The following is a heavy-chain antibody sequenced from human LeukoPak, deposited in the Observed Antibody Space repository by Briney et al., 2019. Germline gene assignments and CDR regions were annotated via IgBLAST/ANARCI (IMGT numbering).Heavy chain of an antibody. CDR2: ISYDGSNK. CDR3: ARGVRIAVAGNIDY. Sequence: PGGSLRRSCAASGFTFRSYAMHWVRQAPGKGLEWEAAISYDGSNKKYADSVKVRFTISRDNSKNALYMQMNSLRAEDTGVYYCARGVRIAVAGNIDYWGQGTLVTVSS. CDR1: GFTFRSYA. V-gene: IGHV3-30*04. J-gene: IGHJ4*02. D-gene: IGHD6-19*01.